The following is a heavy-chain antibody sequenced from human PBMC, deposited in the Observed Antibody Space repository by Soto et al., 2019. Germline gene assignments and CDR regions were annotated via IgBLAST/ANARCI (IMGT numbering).Heavy chain of an antibody. CDR2: IYPGDSDT. D-gene: IGHD1-20*01. CDR1: GYSFTSYW. CDR3: ARPSPNWNQGYYYMDV. V-gene: IGHV5-51*01. J-gene: IGHJ6*03. Sequence: GESLKISCKGSGYSFTSYWIGWVRQMPGKGLEWMGIIYPGDSDTRYSPSFQGQVTISADKSISTAYLQWSSLKASDTAMYYCARPSPNWNQGYYYMDVWGKGTTVTVSS.